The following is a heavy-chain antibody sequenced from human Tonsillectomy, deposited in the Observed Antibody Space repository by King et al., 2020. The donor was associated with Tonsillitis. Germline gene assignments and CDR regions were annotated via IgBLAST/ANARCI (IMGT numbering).Heavy chain of an antibody. D-gene: IGHD1-14*01. CDR3: ARSTYRRGFYYYYMDV. CDR2: IYYSGST. V-gene: IGHV4-59*08. Sequence: VQLQESGPGLVKPSETLSLTCSVSGGSISIYYWSWIRQPPGKGLEWIGHIYYSGSTNYNPSLKSRVTLSVDTSRNQFSLRLSSVTAADTAVYFCARSTYRRGFYYYYMDVWGKGTTVTVSS. CDR1: GGSISIYY. J-gene: IGHJ6*03.